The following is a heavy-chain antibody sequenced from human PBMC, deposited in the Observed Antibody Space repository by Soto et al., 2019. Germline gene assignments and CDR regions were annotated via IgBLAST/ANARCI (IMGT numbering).Heavy chain of an antibody. V-gene: IGHV1-69*04. J-gene: IGHJ4*02. CDR2: IIPILGIA. CDR3: ARDSPPVDY. CDR1: GGTFSSYT. Sequence: EASVKVSCKASGGTFSSYTISWVRQAPGQGLEWMGRIIPILGIANYAQKLQGRVTMTTDTSTSTAYMELRSLRSDDTAVYYCARDSPPVDYWGQGTLVTVSS.